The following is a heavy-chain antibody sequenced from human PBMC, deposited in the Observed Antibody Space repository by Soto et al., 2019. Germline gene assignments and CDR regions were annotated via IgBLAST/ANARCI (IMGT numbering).Heavy chain of an antibody. V-gene: IGHV4-59*01. D-gene: IGHD5-12*01. CDR1: GGSIETFY. J-gene: IGHJ4*02. CDR3: ARRRDGYNFDY. CDR2: ISNSGST. Sequence: SETLSLTCTVSGGSIETFYWSWIRQPPGKGLEWIGYISNSGSTSYNPSLESRVTVSVDTAKNEFSLKLSSVTAADTAVYYCARRRDGYNFDYWGQGTLVTAPQ.